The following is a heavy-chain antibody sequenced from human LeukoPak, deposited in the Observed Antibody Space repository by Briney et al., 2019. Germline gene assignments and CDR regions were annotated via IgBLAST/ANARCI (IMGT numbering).Heavy chain of an antibody. Sequence: SSETLSLTCTVSGGSISSYYWSWIRQPPGKGLEWLGYIYYSGSTNYNPSLKSRVTISVDTSKNQFSLKLSSVTAADTAVYYCAREVRGVIRWNWFDPWGQGTLVTVSS. V-gene: IGHV4-59*01. CDR1: GGSISSYY. CDR2: IYYSGST. J-gene: IGHJ5*02. D-gene: IGHD3-10*01. CDR3: AREVRGVIRWNWFDP.